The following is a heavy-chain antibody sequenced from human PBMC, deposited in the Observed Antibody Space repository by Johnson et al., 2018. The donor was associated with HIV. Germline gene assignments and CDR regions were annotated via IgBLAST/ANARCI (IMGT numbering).Heavy chain of an antibody. D-gene: IGHD2/OR15-2a*01. J-gene: IGHJ3*02. Sequence: VQLVESGGGLVQPGGSLRLSCAASGFTFSSYWMSWVRQAPGKGLEWVANIKQDGSENYYVDSVKGRFTISRDNAKNSLYLQMNSLRAEDTAVYYCAIYFLRLRDAFDIWGQGTMVTVSS. CDR3: AIYFLRLRDAFDI. V-gene: IGHV3-7*01. CDR1: GFTFSSYW. CDR2: IKQDGSEN.